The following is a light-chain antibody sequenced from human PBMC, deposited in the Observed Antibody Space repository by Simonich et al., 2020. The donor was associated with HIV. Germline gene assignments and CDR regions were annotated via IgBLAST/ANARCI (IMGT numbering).Light chain of an antibody. V-gene: IGLV2-11*01. Sequence: QSALTQPRSVSGSPGQSVTISCTGTNSDVGGYDYVPWYQQHPGKAPKLLIFDVSKWPSGVPDRFSGAKSGNTASLTISGLQTEDEATYYCSSYAGSYTFVFGEGTKVTVL. J-gene: IGLJ2*01. CDR2: DVS. CDR1: NSDVGGYDY. CDR3: SSYAGSYTFV.